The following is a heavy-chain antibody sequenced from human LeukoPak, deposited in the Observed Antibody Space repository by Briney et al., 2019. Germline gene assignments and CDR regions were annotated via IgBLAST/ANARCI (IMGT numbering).Heavy chain of an antibody. Sequence: GGSLRLSCAASGFTFSSYWMHWVRQAPGKGLVWVSRINSDGSSTSYADSVKGRFTISRDNAKNTLYLQMNSLRAEDTAVYYCWLRLHPESAFDIWGQGTMVTVSS. CDR1: GFTFSSYW. CDR2: INSDGSST. V-gene: IGHV3-74*01. D-gene: IGHD5-12*01. J-gene: IGHJ3*02. CDR3: WLRLHPESAFDI.